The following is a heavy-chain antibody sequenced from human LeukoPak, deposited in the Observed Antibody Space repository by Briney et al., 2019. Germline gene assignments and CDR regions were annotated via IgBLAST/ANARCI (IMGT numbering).Heavy chain of an antibody. CDR3: VTDIRSGWRNY. Sequence: WASVKVSCKVSGYSLSEVSTHWVRQAPGKGLEWMGGIDPEDGEAIFAQTIQGRVTMTEDTSIGTAYMELRSLRSEDTAVYYCVTDIRSGWRNYWGQGTLITVSS. CDR1: GYSLSEVS. CDR2: IDPEDGEA. J-gene: IGHJ4*02. V-gene: IGHV1-24*01. D-gene: IGHD6-19*01.